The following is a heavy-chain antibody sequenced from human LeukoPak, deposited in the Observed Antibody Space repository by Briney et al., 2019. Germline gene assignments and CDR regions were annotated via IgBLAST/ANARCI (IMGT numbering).Heavy chain of an antibody. CDR3: AKGYRGNYDY. V-gene: IGHV3-23*01. Sequence: GGSLRLSCAASGFTFSNYAMTWVRPAPGKGLEWVSSISDRRGDTYYADSVKRRFTISRDNSKNTLYLQMNSLRADDTAVYYCAKGYRGNYDYWGQGTLVSVSS. J-gene: IGHJ4*02. CDR1: GFTFSNYA. CDR2: ISDRRGDT. D-gene: IGHD1-7*01.